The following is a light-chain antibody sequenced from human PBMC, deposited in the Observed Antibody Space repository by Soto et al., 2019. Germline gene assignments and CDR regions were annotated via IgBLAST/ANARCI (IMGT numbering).Light chain of an antibody. CDR3: AAWDDSMSAWV. V-gene: IGLV1-44*01. CDR1: NSNIGGNT. CDR2: SNH. J-gene: IGLJ3*02. Sequence: QSVVTQPPSASGTPGQRVTISCSGSNSNIGGNTVIWYQQLPGTAPKLLIYSNHKRPSGVPDRISGSTSGTSASLAISGLQSEDEADYYCAAWDDSMSAWVFGGGTKLTVL.